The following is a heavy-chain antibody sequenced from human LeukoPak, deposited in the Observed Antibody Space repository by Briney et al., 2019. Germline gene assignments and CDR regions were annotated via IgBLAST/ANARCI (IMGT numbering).Heavy chain of an antibody. CDR3: VRGRSYGV. Sequence: PSETLSLTCAVYGGSFSGYYWSWIRQPPGKGLEWIGEINHSGSTNYNPSLKSRVTISVDTSKNQFSLKLSSVTAADTAVYYCVRGRSYGVWGQGTLVTVSS. CDR1: GGSFSGYY. J-gene: IGHJ4*02. CDR2: INHSGST. D-gene: IGHD5-18*01. V-gene: IGHV4-34*01.